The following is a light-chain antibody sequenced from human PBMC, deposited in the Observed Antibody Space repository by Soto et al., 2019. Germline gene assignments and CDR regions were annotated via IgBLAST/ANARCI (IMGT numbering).Light chain of an antibody. V-gene: IGLV1-47*01. CDR1: SSNIGSNY. J-gene: IGLJ3*02. CDR3: ATWHYSLGAWV. CDR2: NNG. Sequence: QSVLTQPPSASGTPGQRVTISCSGSSSNIGSNYVYWYQQLPGTAPKLLIYNNGQRPSGVPNRYSGSKSGTSASLAISGLRSEDEADYYCATWHYSLGAWVFGGGTKLTVL.